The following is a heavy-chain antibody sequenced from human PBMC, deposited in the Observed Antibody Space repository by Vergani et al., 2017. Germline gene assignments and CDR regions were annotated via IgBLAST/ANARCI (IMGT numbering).Heavy chain of an antibody. CDR1: GGTFSSYA. Sequence: QVQLVQSGAEVKKPGSSVKVSCKASGGTFSSYAISWVRQAPGQGLEWMGGIIPIFSTANYAQKFQGRVTITADESTSTAYMELSSLRSEDTAVYYCARDRKWELGFYYYYYMDVWGKGTTVTVSS. D-gene: IGHD1-26*01. CDR3: ARDRKWELGFYYYYYMDV. CDR2: IIPIFSTA. V-gene: IGHV1-69*01. J-gene: IGHJ6*03.